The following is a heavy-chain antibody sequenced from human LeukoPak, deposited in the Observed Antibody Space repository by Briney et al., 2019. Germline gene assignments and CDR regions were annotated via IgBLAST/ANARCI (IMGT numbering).Heavy chain of an antibody. V-gene: IGHV3-30*02. Sequence: GVSLRLSCAASGFPFSYYGMHWVRQAPGKGLEWVSFLRYDGDDKFYGESLKGRFTSSRDTSRNTLYLQMNRLRLEDTAIYYCAKDLMRDRWFAESWGEGTLVTVSS. CDR2: LRYDGDDK. CDR3: AKDLMRDRWFAES. CDR1: GFPFSYYG. D-gene: IGHD3-10*01. J-gene: IGHJ5*02.